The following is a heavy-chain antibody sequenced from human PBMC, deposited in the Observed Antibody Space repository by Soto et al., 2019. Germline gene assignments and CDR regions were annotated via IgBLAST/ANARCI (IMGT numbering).Heavy chain of an antibody. D-gene: IGHD6-13*01. J-gene: IGHJ3*02. CDR2: ISAYNGNT. Sequence: ASVKVSCKASGYTFTSYGISWVRQAPGQGLEWMGWISAYNGNTNYAQKLQGRVTMTTDTSTSTAYMELRSLRSDDTAVYYCARDIAVSKPRAFGIWGQGTMVTVSS. CDR3: ARDIAVSKPRAFGI. V-gene: IGHV1-18*01. CDR1: GYTFTSYG.